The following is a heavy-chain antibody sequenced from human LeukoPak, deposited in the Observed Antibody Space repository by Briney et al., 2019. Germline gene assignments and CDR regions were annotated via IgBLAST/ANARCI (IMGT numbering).Heavy chain of an antibody. Sequence: PGGSLRLSCVASGFTFSSYWMHWVRQAPGKGLEWVANIKQDGSEKYYVDSVKGRFTISRDNAKNSLFLEMNSLRAEDTAVYYCAKQQPYDSSGYSPSWGQGTLVTVSS. CDR3: AKQQPYDSSGYSPS. J-gene: IGHJ4*02. CDR1: GFTFSSYW. V-gene: IGHV3-7*03. D-gene: IGHD3-22*01. CDR2: IKQDGSEK.